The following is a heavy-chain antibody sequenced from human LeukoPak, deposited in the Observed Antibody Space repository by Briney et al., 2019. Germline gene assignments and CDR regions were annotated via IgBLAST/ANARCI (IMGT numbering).Heavy chain of an antibody. D-gene: IGHD6-13*01. CDR3: ATPRSGSWYVPAADIGH. V-gene: IGHV4-39*01. Sequence: SETLSLTCTVSGGSISSSSYYWGWIRQPPGKGLEWIGSIYYSGSTYYNPSLKSRVTISVDTSKNQFSLKLSSVTAADTAVYYCATPRSGSWYVPAADIGHWGQGTLVTVSS. CDR1: GGSISSSSYY. J-gene: IGHJ4*02. CDR2: IYYSGST.